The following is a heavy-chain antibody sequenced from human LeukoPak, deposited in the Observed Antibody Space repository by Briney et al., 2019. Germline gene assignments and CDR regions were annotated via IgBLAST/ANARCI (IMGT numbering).Heavy chain of an antibody. Sequence: SETLSLTCTISGDSISSSNYYWGWIRQPPGKGPEWIGNIYYNGRTYYNPSLKSRVTISVDTSKNDFSLKLSSVTAADTAVYYCARLYYYDSSGPPLWGQGTMVAVSS. CDR3: ARLYYYDSSGPPL. D-gene: IGHD3-22*01. V-gene: IGHV4-39*02. J-gene: IGHJ4*02. CDR1: GDSISSSNYY. CDR2: IYYNGRT.